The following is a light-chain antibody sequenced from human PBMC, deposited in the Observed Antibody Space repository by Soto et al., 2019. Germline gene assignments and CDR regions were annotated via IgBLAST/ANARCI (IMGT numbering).Light chain of an antibody. J-gene: IGLJ1*01. CDR1: SSDVGGYNY. V-gene: IGLV2-14*01. CDR3: SSYTSSSTYV. CDR2: EVS. Sequence: QSALTQPASVSGSPGQSITISCTGTSSDVGGYNYVSWYQQHPGKAPKLMIYEVSNRPSGVSNRFSGSKSDNTASLTISGLQAEDEGDYYCSSYTSSSTYVFGTGTKLTVL.